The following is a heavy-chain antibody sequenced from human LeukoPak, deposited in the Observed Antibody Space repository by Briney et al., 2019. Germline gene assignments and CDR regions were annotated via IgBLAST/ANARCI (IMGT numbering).Heavy chain of an antibody. CDR2: MNPNSGNT. V-gene: IGHV1-8*01. Sequence: ASVKVSCKASGYTFTSYDINWVRQATGQGLEWMGWMNPNSGNTGYAQKFQGRVTMTRNTSISTAYMELSSLRSEDTAVYYCARDGPHITMIVGAFDIWGQGTMVTVSS. D-gene: IGHD3-22*01. CDR1: GYTFTSYD. J-gene: IGHJ3*02. CDR3: ARDGPHITMIVGAFDI.